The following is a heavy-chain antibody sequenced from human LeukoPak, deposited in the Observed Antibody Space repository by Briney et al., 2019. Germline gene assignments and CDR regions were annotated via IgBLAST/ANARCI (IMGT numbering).Heavy chain of an antibody. D-gene: IGHD6-19*01. V-gene: IGHV3-9*01. CDR1: GFTFDDYA. J-gene: IGHJ4*02. CDR3: AKDRGSSGWWYFDY. Sequence: GGSLRLSCAASGFTFDDYAMHWVRHAPGKGLEWVSGISWNSGCIGYADSVKGRFTISRDNAKNSLYLQMNSLRAEDTALYYCAKDRGSSGWWYFDYWGQGTLVTVSS. CDR2: ISWNSGCI.